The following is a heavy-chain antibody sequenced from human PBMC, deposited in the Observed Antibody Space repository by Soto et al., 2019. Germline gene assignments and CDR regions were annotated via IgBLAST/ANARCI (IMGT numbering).Heavy chain of an antibody. J-gene: IGHJ4*02. V-gene: IGHV3-33*01. CDR1: GFTFSSYG. Sequence: QVQLVESGGGVVQPGRSLRLSCAASGFTFSSYGMHWVRQAPGKGLEWVAVIWYDGSNKYYADSVKGRFTISRDNSKNTLYLQMNSLRAEDTAVYYCARAPHCTNGVWYNDYWGQGTLVTVSS. D-gene: IGHD2-8*01. CDR2: IWYDGSNK. CDR3: ARAPHCTNGVWYNDY.